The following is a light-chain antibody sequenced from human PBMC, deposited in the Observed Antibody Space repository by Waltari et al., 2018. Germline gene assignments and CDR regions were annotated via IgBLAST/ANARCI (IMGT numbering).Light chain of an antibody. CDR2: GAS. Sequence: DIPMTQFPSSLSASVGDRVIITCRASQSISNYLNWYQQKLGKAPRLLIYGASTLERGVDSRFSGSQSGTDFTLTINSLQPEDFAIYYCQQTFTPLWTFGQGTKLEIK. J-gene: IGKJ1*01. CDR1: QSISNY. V-gene: IGKV1-39*01. CDR3: QQTFTPLWT.